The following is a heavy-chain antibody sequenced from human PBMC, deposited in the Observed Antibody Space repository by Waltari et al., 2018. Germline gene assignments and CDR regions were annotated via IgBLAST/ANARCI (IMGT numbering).Heavy chain of an antibody. V-gene: IGHV4-38-2*01. CDR1: GYSISSRYY. D-gene: IGHD6-13*01. J-gene: IGHJ4*02. Sequence: QVQLQESGPGLVKPSETLSLTCAVSGYSISSRYYWGWIRQPPGKGLEWIGSIYHSGSTYYNPSLKSRVTISVDTSKNQFSLKLSSVTAADTAVYYCARMLSGIAAAGVIRWGQGTLVTVSS. CDR2: IYHSGST. CDR3: ARMLSGIAAAGVIR.